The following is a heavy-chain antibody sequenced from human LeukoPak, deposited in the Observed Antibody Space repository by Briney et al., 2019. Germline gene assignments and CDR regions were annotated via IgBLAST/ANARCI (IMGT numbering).Heavy chain of an antibody. CDR1: GGSFSGYY. V-gene: IGHV4-34*01. D-gene: IGHD3-10*01. CDR3: ARGYYGSGSYLDY. J-gene: IGHJ4*02. Sequence: KPSETLSLTCAVYGGSFSGYYWSWIRQPPGKGLEWVGEINHSGSTNYNPSLKSRVTISVDTSKNQFSPKLSSVTAADTAVYYCARGYYGSGSYLDYWGQGTLVTVSS. CDR2: INHSGST.